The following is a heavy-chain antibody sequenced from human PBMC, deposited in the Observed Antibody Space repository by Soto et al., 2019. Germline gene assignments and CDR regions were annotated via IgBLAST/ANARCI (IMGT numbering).Heavy chain of an antibody. Sequence: SQTLSLTCAISGDSVSSNTASWNWIRQSPSRGLEWLERTYFRSKWYNDYAVSVKSRTIINPATSNNQFSLQLNSVTPEDTAVYFCAKGDNLGPKTGYAFDPWGQGIMVTVSS. CDR2: TYFRSKWYN. J-gene: IGHJ5*02. CDR3: AKGDNLGPKTGYAFDP. D-gene: IGHD5-12*01. V-gene: IGHV6-1*01. CDR1: GDSVSSNTAS.